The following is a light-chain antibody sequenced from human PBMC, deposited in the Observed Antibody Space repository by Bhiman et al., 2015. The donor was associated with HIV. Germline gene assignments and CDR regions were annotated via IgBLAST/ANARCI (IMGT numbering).Light chain of an antibody. V-gene: IGLV3-19*01. CDR2: GNN. Sequence: SSELTQDPAVSVALGQTVRITCQGDSLRTYYASWYQQKPGQAPVLVIYGNNRRPSGIPDRFSGSSSGNTASLTFTGAQAEDEADYYCNSRDSRGNHWVFGGGTKLTVL. CDR3: NSRDSRGNHWV. J-gene: IGLJ2*01. CDR1: SLRTYY.